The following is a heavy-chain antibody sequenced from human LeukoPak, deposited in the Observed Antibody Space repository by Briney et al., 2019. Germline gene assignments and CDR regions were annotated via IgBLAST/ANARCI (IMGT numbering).Heavy chain of an antibody. CDR3: AKGIYDFWSGSNYYYYYYMDV. CDR1: GFTFSSYA. J-gene: IGHJ6*03. Sequence: PGGSLRLSCAASGFTFSSYAMSWVRQAPGKGLEWVSAISGSGGSTYYADSVKGRFTISRDNSKNTLYLQMNSLRAEDTAVYYCAKGIYDFWSGSNYYYYYYMDVWGKGTTVAVSS. D-gene: IGHD3-3*01. CDR2: ISGSGGST. V-gene: IGHV3-23*01.